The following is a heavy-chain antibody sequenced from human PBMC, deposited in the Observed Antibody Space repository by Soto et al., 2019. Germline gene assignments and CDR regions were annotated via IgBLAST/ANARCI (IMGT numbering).Heavy chain of an antibody. V-gene: IGHV1-2*02. D-gene: IGHD3-22*01. J-gene: IGHJ5*02. Sequence: GXSVKVSCKASAYSFTSHSLNWVRLAPGQGLEWMGWIDPKSGYTKYAPKFRDRVTMTSVTSTSTAYMDLNSLTYDYTAVYFCARDYDKSGYDYFDPWGQGPQVTVSS. CDR3: ARDYDKSGYDYFDP. CDR1: AYSFTSHS. CDR2: IDPKSGYT.